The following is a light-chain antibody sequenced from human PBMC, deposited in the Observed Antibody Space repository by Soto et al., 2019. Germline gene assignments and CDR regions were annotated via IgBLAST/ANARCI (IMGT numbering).Light chain of an antibody. CDR3: QQYDDYPLT. Sequence: DIQMTQSPSTLSASVGDRVTITCRASQSIKNWLAWYQQKPGTAPKFLIYDASTLESGLPSRFSGSGSGTEFTLTISSLQADDFATYFCQQYDDYPLTFGGGTKVEIK. V-gene: IGKV1-5*01. CDR2: DAS. CDR1: QSIKNW. J-gene: IGKJ4*01.